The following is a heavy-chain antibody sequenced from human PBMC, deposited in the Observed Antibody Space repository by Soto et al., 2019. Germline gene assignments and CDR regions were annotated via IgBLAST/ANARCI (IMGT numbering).Heavy chain of an antibody. V-gene: IGHV4-39*02. D-gene: IGHD2-15*01. CDR2: INYSGLT. CDR1: GDSISSSSYY. CDR3: ARLRGGNYFDY. J-gene: IGHJ4*02. Sequence: QLQLQESGPGPVKPSETLSLTCTVSGDSISSSSYYWGWIRQPPGKVLEWIGNINYSGLTYYNPSLKSRVTMSVDTSKNHFSLKLSSVTAADTAVYYCARLRGGNYFDYWGQGTLVTVSS.